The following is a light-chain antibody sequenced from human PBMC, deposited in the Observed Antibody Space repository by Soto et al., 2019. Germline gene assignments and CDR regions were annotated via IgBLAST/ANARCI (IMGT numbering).Light chain of an antibody. CDR2: GNN. CDR1: SSNIGAGYD. V-gene: IGLV1-40*01. J-gene: IGLJ1*01. CDR3: QSYDNSLSGYV. Sequence: QSVLTQPPSVSGAPGQRVTISCTGSSSNIGAGYDVHWYQQVSGTAPKLLIYGNNNRPSGVPDRFSGSKAGTSPSLAITGLHAEDEADHYCQSYDNSLSGYVLGTGTKVT.